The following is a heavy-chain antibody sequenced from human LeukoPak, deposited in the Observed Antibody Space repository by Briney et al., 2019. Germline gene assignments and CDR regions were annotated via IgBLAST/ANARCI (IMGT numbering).Heavy chain of an antibody. CDR2: ICYVGKT. CDR1: GDSITSSSYY. Sequence: NPSETLSLTCTVSGDSITSSSYYWGWIRQPPGKRLEWIGSICYVGKTFYNPSLKSRVTISVDTSKNQFSLKLSSVTAADTAVYYCAKMRPSDNSNYPDYWGQGTLVAVSS. D-gene: IGHD4-11*01. V-gene: IGHV4-39*07. CDR3: AKMRPSDNSNYPDY. J-gene: IGHJ4*02.